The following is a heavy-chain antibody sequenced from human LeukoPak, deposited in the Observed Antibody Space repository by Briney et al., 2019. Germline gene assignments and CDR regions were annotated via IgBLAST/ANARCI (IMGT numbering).Heavy chain of an antibody. Sequence: ASVKVSCKVSGYTLTELSMHWVRQAPGQRLEWMGWINAGNGNTKYSQKFQGRVTITRDTSASTAYMELSSLTSEDTAVYYCARGRWSATTATYYLDFWGQGTLVTVSS. CDR3: ARGRWSATTATYYLDF. CDR2: INAGNGNT. D-gene: IGHD5-24*01. J-gene: IGHJ4*02. V-gene: IGHV1-3*01. CDR1: GYTLTELS.